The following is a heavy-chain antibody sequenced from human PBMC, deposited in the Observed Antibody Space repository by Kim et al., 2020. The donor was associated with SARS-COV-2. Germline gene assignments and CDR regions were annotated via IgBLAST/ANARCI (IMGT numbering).Heavy chain of an antibody. CDR1: GYTFTSYG. V-gene: IGHV1-18*01. CDR2: ISAYNGNT. J-gene: IGHJ4*02. Sequence: ASVKVSCKASGYTFTSYGISWVRQAPGQGLEWMGWISAYNGNTNYAQKLQGRVTMTTDTSTSTAYMELRSLRSDDTAVYYCARDRTIAVAGPSDYWGQGTLVTVSS. CDR3: ARDRTIAVAGPSDY. D-gene: IGHD6-19*01.